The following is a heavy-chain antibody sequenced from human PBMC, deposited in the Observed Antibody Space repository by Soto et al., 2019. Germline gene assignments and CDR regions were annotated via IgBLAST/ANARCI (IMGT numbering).Heavy chain of an antibody. Sequence: GESLKLSCKGSGYSFTSYWIGWVRQMPGKGLEWMGIIYPGDSDTRYSPSFQGQVTISADKSISTAYLQWSSLKASDTAMYYCARHRYCSSTSCSYYYYYGMDVWGQGTTVTVSS. D-gene: IGHD2-2*01. J-gene: IGHJ6*02. CDR3: ARHRYCSSTSCSYYYYYGMDV. CDR2: IYPGDSDT. V-gene: IGHV5-51*01. CDR1: GYSFTSYW.